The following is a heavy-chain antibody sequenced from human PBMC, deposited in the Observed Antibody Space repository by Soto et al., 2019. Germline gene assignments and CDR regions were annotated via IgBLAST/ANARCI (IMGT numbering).Heavy chain of an antibody. CDR2: IYHSGST. D-gene: IGHD2-21*01. CDR3: ARVRGPYCGGECYPPTPNWFDP. V-gene: IGHV4-30-2*01. Sequence: QLQLQESVSGLVKPSQTLSLTCAVSGGSISSGGYSWSWIRQPPGKGLEWIGYIYHSGSTYYNPSLKSRVTISVDRSKNQFSLKLSSVTAADTAVYYCARVRGPYCGGECYPPTPNWFDPWGQGTLVTVSS. J-gene: IGHJ5*02. CDR1: GGSISSGGYS.